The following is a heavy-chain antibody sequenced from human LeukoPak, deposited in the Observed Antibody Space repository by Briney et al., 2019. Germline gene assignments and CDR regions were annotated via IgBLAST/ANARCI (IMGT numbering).Heavy chain of an antibody. CDR1: GFTVSSNY. D-gene: IGHD3-10*01. V-gene: IGHV3-66*02. Sequence: GGSLRLSCAASGFTVSSNYMSWVRQAPGKGLEWVSDIYSGGSTYYADSVKGRFTISRDNSKNTLYLQMNSLRAEDTAVYYCARDLTASGSNWFDPWGQGTLVTVSS. CDR3: ARDLTASGSNWFDP. CDR2: IYSGGST. J-gene: IGHJ5*02.